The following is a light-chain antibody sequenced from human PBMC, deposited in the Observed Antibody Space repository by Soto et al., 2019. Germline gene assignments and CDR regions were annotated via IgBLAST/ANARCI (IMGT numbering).Light chain of an antibody. Sequence: IRITQSASTLSASVGDRVTITCRASQSISSWLAWYQQKPGKAPKLLIYDASSLESGVPSRFSGSGSGTEFTLTISSLQPDDYATYYCQQYSSYSRITFGQGTRLEI. CDR1: QSISSW. CDR3: QQYSSYSRIT. J-gene: IGKJ5*01. V-gene: IGKV1-5*01. CDR2: DAS.